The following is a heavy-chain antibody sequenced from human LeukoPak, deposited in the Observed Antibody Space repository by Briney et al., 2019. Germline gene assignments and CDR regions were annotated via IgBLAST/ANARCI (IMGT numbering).Heavy chain of an antibody. Sequence: GGSLRLSCAASGFIFSDYFMNWVRQAPGKGLEWVSSISTRSSYIYYADSVKGRFTISRDNAKNSLFLQMNSLRAEDTAVYYCAKGGIPAAIRLFDYWGQGTLVTVSS. CDR2: ISTRSSYI. CDR1: GFIFSDYF. D-gene: IGHD2-2*01. V-gene: IGHV3-21*04. CDR3: AKGGIPAAIRLFDY. J-gene: IGHJ4*02.